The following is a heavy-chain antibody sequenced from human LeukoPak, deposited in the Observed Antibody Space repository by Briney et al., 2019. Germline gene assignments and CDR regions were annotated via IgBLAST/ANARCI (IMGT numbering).Heavy chain of an antibody. CDR1: GFTLTSYS. D-gene: IGHD5-18*01. CDR3: VSLRVDTPFVGQNAFDI. J-gene: IGHJ3*02. Sequence: GESLRLSCAASGFTLTSYSMNWVRQAPGKGLEGVSYLGSSGRTVDYADSVKGRFTVSRDSAKNSLLLQMNNLRVEDTGLYFCVSLRVDTPFVGQNAFDIWGQGTMVTVSS. CDR2: LGSSGRTV. V-gene: IGHV3-48*01.